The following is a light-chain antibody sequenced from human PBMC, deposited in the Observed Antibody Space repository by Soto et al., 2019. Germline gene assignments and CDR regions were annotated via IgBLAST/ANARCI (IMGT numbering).Light chain of an antibody. CDR3: SSFASSNTWV. V-gene: IGLV2-8*01. J-gene: IGLJ3*02. Sequence: QSVLTQPPSASGSPGQTVTISCTGTSSDVGADNYVSWYQQHAGKAPKLVIYDVTKRPSGVPDRFSGSKSANTASLTVSGLQAEDEADYSCSSFASSNTWVFGGGTKLTVL. CDR2: DVT. CDR1: SSDVGADNY.